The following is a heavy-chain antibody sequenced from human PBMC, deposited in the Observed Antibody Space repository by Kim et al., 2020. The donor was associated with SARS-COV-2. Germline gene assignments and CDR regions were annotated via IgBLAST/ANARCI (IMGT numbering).Heavy chain of an antibody. J-gene: IGHJ6*02. D-gene: IGHD3-9*01. CDR1: GGSFSGYY. CDR2: INHSGST. V-gene: IGHV4-34*01. CDR3: ARGPGRSYDILTGYYKKNSFYYYYGMDV. Sequence: SETLSLTCAVYGGSFSGYYWSWIRQPPGKGLEWIGEINHSGSTNYNPSLKSRVTISVDTSKNQFSLKLSSVTAADTAVYYCARGPGRSYDILTGYYKKNSFYYYYGMDVWGQGTTVTVSS.